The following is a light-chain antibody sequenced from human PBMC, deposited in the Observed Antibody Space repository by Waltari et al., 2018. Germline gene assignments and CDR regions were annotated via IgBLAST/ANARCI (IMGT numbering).Light chain of an antibody. Sequence: DIQMTQSPSSLSASVGDRVTITCRANQGINNYFYWFQQKSGKAPKALIYGASSLQSGVPSKFSGSGSGTDFTLTISNLQPEDFATYYCLQYHSYPRTFGQGTKVEIK. J-gene: IGKJ1*01. CDR2: GAS. CDR3: LQYHSYPRT. CDR1: QGINNY. V-gene: IGKV1-16*02.